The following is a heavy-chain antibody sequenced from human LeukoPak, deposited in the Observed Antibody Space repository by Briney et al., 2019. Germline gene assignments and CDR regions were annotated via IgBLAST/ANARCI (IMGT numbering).Heavy chain of an antibody. CDR2: ISGSGGST. J-gene: IGHJ6*02. Sequence: PGGSLRLSCAASGFTVSSNYMSWVRQAPGKGLEWVSAISGSGGSTYYADSVKGRFTISRDNSKNTLYLQMNSLRAEDTAVYYCAKPSHGSGSYLYGMDVWGQGTTVTVSS. CDR1: GFTVSSNY. V-gene: IGHV3-23*01. CDR3: AKPSHGSGSYLYGMDV. D-gene: IGHD3-10*01.